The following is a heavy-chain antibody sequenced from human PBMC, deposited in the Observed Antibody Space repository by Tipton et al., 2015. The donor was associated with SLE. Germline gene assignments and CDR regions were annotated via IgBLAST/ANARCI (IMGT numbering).Heavy chain of an antibody. D-gene: IGHD3-10*01. CDR3: ARDKYYGSRAGAFDI. CDR1: GFTFSAYA. V-gene: IGHV3-21*01. Sequence: GSLRLSCAASGFTFSAYAISWIRLAPGKGLEWVSFISGSSNYIYYADSVKGRFTISRDNAKNSLYLQMNSLRAEDTAVYYCARDKYYGSRAGAFDIWGQGTMVTVSS. CDR2: ISGSSNYI. J-gene: IGHJ3*02.